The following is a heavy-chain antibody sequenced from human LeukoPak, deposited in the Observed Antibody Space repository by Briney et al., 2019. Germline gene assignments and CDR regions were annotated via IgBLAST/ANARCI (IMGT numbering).Heavy chain of an antibody. CDR1: GYSISSGYY. J-gene: IGHJ6*02. V-gene: IGHV4-38-2*01. CDR2: IYHSGST. D-gene: IGHD2-15*01. CDR3: ARAGYCSGGSCYGYYYYYGMDV. Sequence: SETLSLTCAVSGYSISSGYYWGWIRQPPGKGLEWIGSIYHSGSTYYNPSLKSRVTISVDTSKNQFSLKLSSVTAADTAVYYCARAGYCSGGSCYGYYYYYGMDVWGQGTTVTVSS.